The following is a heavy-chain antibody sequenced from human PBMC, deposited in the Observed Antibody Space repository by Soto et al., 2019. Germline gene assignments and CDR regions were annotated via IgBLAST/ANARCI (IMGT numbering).Heavy chain of an antibody. J-gene: IGHJ6*02. CDR1: VFTFSNYG. D-gene: IGHD1-26*01. CDR2: IWHDGNNK. CDR3: ASDLVGASDSYGLDV. Sequence: GGPLRLYGAASVFTFSNYGMHWVRQGPGKGLEWVAIIWHDGNNKYYADSVRGRFIISRDNSKNRLYLQMNSLRAEDTAVYYCASDLVGASDSYGLDVWGQGTPVTVSS. V-gene: IGHV3-33*01.